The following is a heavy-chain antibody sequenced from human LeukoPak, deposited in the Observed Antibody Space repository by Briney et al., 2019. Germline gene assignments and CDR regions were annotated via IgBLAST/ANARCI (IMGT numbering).Heavy chain of an antibody. D-gene: IGHD1-14*01. CDR3: AKETGYYYGMDV. J-gene: IGHJ6*02. CDR2: ISYDGSNK. Sequence: GGSLRLSCAASGFTFSSYGMHWVRQAPGKGLEWVAVISYDGSNKYYADSVKGRFTISRDNSKNTLYLQMNSLRAEDTAVYYCAKETGYYYGMDVWGQGTTVTVSS. CDR1: GFTFSSYG. V-gene: IGHV3-30*18.